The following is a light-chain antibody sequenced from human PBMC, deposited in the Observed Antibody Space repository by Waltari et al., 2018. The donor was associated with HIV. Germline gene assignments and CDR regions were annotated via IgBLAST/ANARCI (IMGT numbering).Light chain of an antibody. CDR2: RNY. J-gene: IGLJ2*01. CDR1: SSNIGSKY. CDR3: AAWDDSLSGRGV. Sequence: QSVLTQPPSASGTPGQRVTISCSGSSSNIGSKYVYWYQQLPGTAPKLLIYRNYQRPSGVPDRFSCSKSGTSASLAIRGLRSEDEADYYCAAWDDSLSGRGVFGGGTKLTVL. V-gene: IGLV1-47*01.